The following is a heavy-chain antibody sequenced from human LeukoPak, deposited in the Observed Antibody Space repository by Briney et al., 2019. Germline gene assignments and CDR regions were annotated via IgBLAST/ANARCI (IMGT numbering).Heavy chain of an antibody. CDR3: ARHQSGRRYDALDV. V-gene: IGHV5-51*01. D-gene: IGHD3-3*01. J-gene: IGHJ3*01. CDR1: GYSFTTYC. Sequence: GQSLKIACKTSGYSFTTYCIDWVRPMPLKGLEWMGIIYSGDSDTTYSPSFQGQVTISVDKSTSTAYLQWTSLKASDTAMYYCARHQSGRRYDALDVWGQGTMVTVSS. CDR2: IYSGDSDT.